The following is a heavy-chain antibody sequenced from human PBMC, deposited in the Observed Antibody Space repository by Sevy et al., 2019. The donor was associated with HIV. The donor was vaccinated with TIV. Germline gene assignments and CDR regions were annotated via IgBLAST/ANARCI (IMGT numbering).Heavy chain of an antibody. CDR3: ARATAGTAPHYSYYTMDI. J-gene: IGHJ6*02. CDR1: GYIFSNYW. Sequence: GESLKISCKGSGYIFSNYWIAWVRQMPGKGLEWMGIIYPGDSDSRYSPPFQGQVTISADKSISTAFLQWSSLKASDTAKYYCARATAGTAPHYSYYTMDIWGQGTTVTVSS. V-gene: IGHV5-51*01. D-gene: IGHD6-13*01. CDR2: IYPGDSDS.